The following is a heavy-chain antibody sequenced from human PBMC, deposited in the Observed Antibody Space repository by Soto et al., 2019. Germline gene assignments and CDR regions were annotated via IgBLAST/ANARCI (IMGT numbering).Heavy chain of an antibody. CDR3: ARDALRFLEWLFDP. D-gene: IGHD3-3*01. Sequence: PWGSLRLSCAPCGFSFSSYGMDWVRQAPGKGLEWVAVICYDGSNKYYADSVNGRFTISRDNSKNTLYLQMNSLRAEDTSVYYCARDALRFLEWLFDPWGQGTLVTVSS. J-gene: IGHJ5*02. CDR2: ICYDGSNK. CDR1: GFSFSSYG. V-gene: IGHV3-33*01.